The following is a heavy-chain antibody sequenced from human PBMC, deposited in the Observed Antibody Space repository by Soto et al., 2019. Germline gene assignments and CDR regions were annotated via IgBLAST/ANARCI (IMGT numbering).Heavy chain of an antibody. V-gene: IGHV3-11*01. D-gene: IGHD5-12*01. CDR1: GFTFSDYY. CDR2: ISSSGATI. Sequence: QVQLVESGGGLVEPRGSLRLSCAASGFTFSDYYMSWIRQAPGKGLEWLSYISSSGATIYYVDSVKGPFTISRDNAKKSLYLQMDSLRAEDTAVYYCARDGVLATGPIDYWGPGTLVTVSS. J-gene: IGHJ4*02. CDR3: ARDGVLATGPIDY.